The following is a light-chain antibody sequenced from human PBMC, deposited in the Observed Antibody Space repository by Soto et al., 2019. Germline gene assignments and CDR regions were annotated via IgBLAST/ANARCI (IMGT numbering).Light chain of an antibody. J-gene: IGLJ1*01. CDR1: SSDFGGYNY. CDR3: SSYTSSSTLSV. Sequence: QSVLTQPASVSGSPGQSITISCTGTSSDFGGYNYVSWYQQHPGKAPKLMIYDVSNRPSGVSNRFSGSKSGNTASLTISGLQAEDEADYYCSSYTSSSTLSVFGTGTKVPVL. V-gene: IGLV2-14*01. CDR2: DVS.